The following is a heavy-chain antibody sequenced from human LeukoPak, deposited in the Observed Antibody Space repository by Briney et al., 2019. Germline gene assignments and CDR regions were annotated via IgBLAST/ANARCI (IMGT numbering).Heavy chain of an antibody. CDR1: GFTFDDYA. CDR3: AKVGYDSSGYPSGPFDY. D-gene: IGHD3-22*01. J-gene: IGHJ4*02. CDR2: ISWNSGSI. V-gene: IGHV3-9*01. Sequence: GGSLRLSCAASGFTFDDYAMHWVRQAPGKGLEWVSGISWNSGSIGYADSVKGRFTISRDNAKNSLYLQMNSLRAEDTALYYCAKVGYDSSGYPSGPFDYWGQGTLVTVSS.